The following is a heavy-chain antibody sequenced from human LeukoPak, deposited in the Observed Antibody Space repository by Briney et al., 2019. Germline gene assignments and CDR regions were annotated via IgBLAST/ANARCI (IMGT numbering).Heavy chain of an antibody. CDR1: GYSISNGYY. V-gene: IGHV4-38-2*02. J-gene: IGHJ4*02. Sequence: SETLSLTCTVSGYSISNGYYWGWIRQPPGKGLEWVGSISHRGSTYYNPSLKSQVSISIDTSKNQFSLRLTSVTAADTAVYYCARQTGSGLFILPGGQGTLVTVSS. CDR3: ARQTGSGLFILP. CDR2: ISHRGST. D-gene: IGHD3/OR15-3a*01.